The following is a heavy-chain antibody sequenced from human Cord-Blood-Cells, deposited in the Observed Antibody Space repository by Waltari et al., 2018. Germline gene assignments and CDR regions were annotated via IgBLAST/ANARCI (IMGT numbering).Heavy chain of an antibody. CDR2: INTSGRT. J-gene: IGHJ4*02. CDR3: AGESAGTSYFDY. V-gene: IGHV4-4*07. CDR1: GSSISSYY. D-gene: IGHD6-13*01. Sequence: QVQLQESGPGLVKPSETLSLTCTVSGSSISSYYWSWIRQPAGKGLEWIGRINTSGRTNSTPSRKSRVTMSVDTAKNQFSLKLSSVTAADTAVYYCAGESAGTSYFDYWGQGTLVTVSS.